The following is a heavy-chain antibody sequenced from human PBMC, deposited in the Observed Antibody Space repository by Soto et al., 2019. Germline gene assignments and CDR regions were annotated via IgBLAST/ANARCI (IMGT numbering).Heavy chain of an antibody. V-gene: IGHV1-69*02. Sequence: GASVKVSCKASGGTFSSYTISWVRQAPGQGLEWMGRIIPIRGIANYAQKFQGRVTITADKYTSTAYMELSSLRSEDTAVYYCARCLYSGYDYYTRYFDYWGQGTLVTVSS. J-gene: IGHJ4*02. CDR2: IIPIRGIA. CDR3: ARCLYSGYDYYTRYFDY. D-gene: IGHD5-12*01. CDR1: GGTFSSYT.